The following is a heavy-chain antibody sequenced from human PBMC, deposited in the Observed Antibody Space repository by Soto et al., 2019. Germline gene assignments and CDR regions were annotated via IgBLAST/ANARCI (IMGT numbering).Heavy chain of an antibody. J-gene: IGHJ5*02. CDR1: GGPFSGVY. CDR3: ARDAFCGSGTCRVGHWFDP. D-gene: IGHD2-21*01. V-gene: IGHV4-34*01. Sequence: SETLSLTCAVSGGPFSGVYWSWIRQPPGKGLEWIGGVNHRGSANYNPSLESRVTMSVDTSKNQFSLKLTAVTAADSAVYYCARDAFCGSGTCRVGHWFDPWGQGTLVTVSS. CDR2: VNHRGSA.